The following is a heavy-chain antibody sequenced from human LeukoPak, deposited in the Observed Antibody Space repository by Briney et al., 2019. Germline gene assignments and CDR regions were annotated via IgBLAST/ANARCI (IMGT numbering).Heavy chain of an antibody. J-gene: IGHJ4*02. V-gene: IGHV3-74*01. D-gene: IGHD3-22*01. Sequence: GGSLRLSCAASGFTFSAYWMHWVRQAPGKGLVWVSRINTDGSSPTYAASVKGRFTISRDNAKNTLYLQMNSLTAEDTAVYYCASPDSSGYEVDYWGQGTLVTVSS. CDR1: GFTFSAYW. CDR3: ASPDSSGYEVDY. CDR2: INTDGSSP.